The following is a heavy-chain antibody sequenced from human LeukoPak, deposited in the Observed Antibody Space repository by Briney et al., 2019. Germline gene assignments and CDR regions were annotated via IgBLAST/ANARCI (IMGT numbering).Heavy chain of an antibody. CDR1: GFTFSSYA. D-gene: IGHD3-22*01. V-gene: IGHV3-30*04. Sequence: PGGSLRLSCAASGFTFSSYAMHWVRQAPGKGLEWVAVISYDGSNKYYADSVKGRFTISRDNSKNTLYLQMNSLRAEDTAVYYCARAGGYYYEHDYWGQGTLVTVSS. CDR2: ISYDGSNK. J-gene: IGHJ4*02. CDR3: ARAGGYYYEHDY.